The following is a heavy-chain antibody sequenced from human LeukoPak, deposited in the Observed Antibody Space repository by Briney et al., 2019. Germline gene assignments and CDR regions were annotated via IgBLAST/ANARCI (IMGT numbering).Heavy chain of an antibody. V-gene: IGHV4-59*01. D-gene: IGHD3-22*01. CDR2: IYYSGST. Sequence: SETLSPTCTVSGGSISSYYWSWIRQPPGKGLEWIGYIYYSGSTNYNPSLKSRVTISVDTSKNQFSLELSSVTAADTAVYYCARGGWLFPSDAFDIWGQGTMVTVSS. CDR1: GGSISSYY. J-gene: IGHJ3*02. CDR3: ARGGWLFPSDAFDI.